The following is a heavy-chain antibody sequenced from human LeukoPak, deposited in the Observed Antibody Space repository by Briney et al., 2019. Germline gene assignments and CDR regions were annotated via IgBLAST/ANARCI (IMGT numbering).Heavy chain of an antibody. CDR1: GYTFTGYY. CDR2: INPNSGGT. J-gene: IGHJ6*02. D-gene: IGHD3-16*02. V-gene: IGHV1-2*06. Sequence: ASVTVSCKASGYTFTGYYMHWVRQAPGQGLEWMGRINPNSGGTNYAQKFQGRVTMTRDTSISTAYMELSRLRSDDTAVYYCARVSVLGDYYYGTDVWGQGTTVTVSS. CDR3: ARVSVLGDYYYGTDV.